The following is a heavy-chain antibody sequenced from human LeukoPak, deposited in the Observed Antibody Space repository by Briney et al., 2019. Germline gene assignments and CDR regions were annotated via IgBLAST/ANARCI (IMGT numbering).Heavy chain of an antibody. J-gene: IGHJ4*02. V-gene: IGHV3-23*01. Sequence: GGSLRLSCAASGFTFSSYAMSWVRQAPGKGLEWVSSISASGGGTYYADSTKGRFTISRDSSKNTLYLQMNSLRAEDTAIYYCAKNLESYGDSATDYWGQGTLVTVSS. CDR3: AKNLESYGDSATDY. D-gene: IGHD4-17*01. CDR1: GFTFSSYA. CDR2: ISASGGGT.